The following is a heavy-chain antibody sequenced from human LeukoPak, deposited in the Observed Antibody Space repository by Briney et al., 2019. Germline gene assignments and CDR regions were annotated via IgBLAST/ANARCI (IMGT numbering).Heavy chain of an antibody. CDR1: GFTFSSYE. J-gene: IGHJ6*02. D-gene: IGHD3-10*02. V-gene: IGHV3-48*03. CDR3: EELGITMIGGV. Sequence: PGGSLTLSWAPSGFTFSSYEMNWARHAPGKRLEWVTYIISNGKTIYCTHSVKGIFTISRDNAKNSLYMRMNSVRAEATDVYYCEELGITMIGGVWGQGTTVTVSS. CDR2: IISNGKTI.